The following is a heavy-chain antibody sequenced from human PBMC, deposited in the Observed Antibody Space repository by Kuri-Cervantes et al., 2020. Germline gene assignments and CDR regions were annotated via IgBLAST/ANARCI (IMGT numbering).Heavy chain of an antibody. D-gene: IGHD3-22*01. J-gene: IGHJ3*02. V-gene: IGHV3-7*01. CDR1: GFTFSSYW. CDR2: IKQDGNEK. CDR3: ARVQRGYYYDSSGSDAFDM. Sequence: GGSLRLSWAASGFTFSSYWMSWVRQAPGKGLEWVANIKQDGNEKYYVDSVKGRFTISRDNAKNSLYLQLNSLRAEDTAAYYCARVQRGYYYDSSGSDAFDMWGQGTMVTVSS.